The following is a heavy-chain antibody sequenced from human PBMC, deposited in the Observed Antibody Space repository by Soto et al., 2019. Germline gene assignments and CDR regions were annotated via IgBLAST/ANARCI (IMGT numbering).Heavy chain of an antibody. CDR3: ARDEYSSSSTDSYGMDV. V-gene: IGHV4-30-4*01. J-gene: IGHJ6*02. D-gene: IGHD6-6*01. Sequence: TSETLSLTCTVSGGSISSGDYYWSWIRQPPGKGLEWIGYIYYSGSTYYNPSLKSRVTISVDTSKNQFSLKLSSVTAADTAVYYCARDEYSSSSTDSYGMDVWGQGTTDTVSS. CDR1: GGSISSGDYY. CDR2: IYYSGST.